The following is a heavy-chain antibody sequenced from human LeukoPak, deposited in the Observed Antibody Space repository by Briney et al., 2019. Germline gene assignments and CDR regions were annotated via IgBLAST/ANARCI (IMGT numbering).Heavy chain of an antibody. CDR2: ISNDGDT. D-gene: IGHD6-19*01. J-gene: IGHJ4*02. V-gene: IGHV3-53*01. Sequence: GGSLRLSCAASGFTVSSNYMSWVRQGPGKGLECVSIISNDGDTYYADSVKGRFTISRDTSKNTVSLQMNSLRAEDTAVYYCAGDKTTGGWYEFDYWGQGTLVTVSS. CDR3: AGDKTTGGWYEFDY. CDR1: GFTVSSNY.